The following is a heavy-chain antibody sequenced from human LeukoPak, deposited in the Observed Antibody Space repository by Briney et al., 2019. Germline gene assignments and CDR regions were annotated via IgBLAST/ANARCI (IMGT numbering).Heavy chain of an antibody. CDR2: ISGSGGST. Sequence: GGSLRLSCAASGFTFSSYAMSWVRQAPGKGLEWVSAISGSGGSTYYADSVKGRFTISRDNSKNTLYLQMNSLRAEDTAVYYCAKVEYGGNSSFYYYYYYMDVWGKGTTVTVSS. CDR3: AKVEYGGNSSFYYYYYYMDV. J-gene: IGHJ6*03. D-gene: IGHD4-23*01. CDR1: GFTFSSYA. V-gene: IGHV3-23*01.